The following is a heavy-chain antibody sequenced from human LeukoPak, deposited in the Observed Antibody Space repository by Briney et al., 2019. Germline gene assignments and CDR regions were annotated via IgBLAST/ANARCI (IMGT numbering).Heavy chain of an antibody. V-gene: IGHV1-46*01. CDR2: INPSGSIT. Sequence: ASVKVSCKASGFAFTSYSMQWVRQAPGQRLEWMGIINPSGSITSYTQKFQGRVTITRDTSTSTVYMELSSLRSDDTAVYYCARTDPNWNYVDWGQGTLVTVSS. J-gene: IGHJ4*02. CDR1: GFAFTSYS. CDR3: ARTDPNWNYVD. D-gene: IGHD1-7*01.